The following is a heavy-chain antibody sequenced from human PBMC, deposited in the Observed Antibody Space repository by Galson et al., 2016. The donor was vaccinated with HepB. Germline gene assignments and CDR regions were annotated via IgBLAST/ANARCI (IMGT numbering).Heavy chain of an antibody. J-gene: IGHJ6*02. V-gene: IGHV4-4*02. Sequence: SETLSLTCAVSGGPIGDNPWWTWVRQPPGKGLEWVGEISHSGTTNYSPSLKSRLTISVDKSKTHFSLNLTSVTAADTAVYYCASSSGSGYALVVWGQGTTVTVSS. CDR2: ISHSGTT. CDR1: GGPIGDNPW. CDR3: ASSSGSGYALVV. D-gene: IGHD3-10*01.